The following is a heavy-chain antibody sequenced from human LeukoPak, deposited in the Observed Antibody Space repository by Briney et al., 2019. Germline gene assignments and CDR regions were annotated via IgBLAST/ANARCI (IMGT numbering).Heavy chain of an antibody. CDR2: ISDTGGST. D-gene: IGHD1-26*01. Sequence: PGGSLRLSCAASGFTFNTYAMSWVRQAPGKGLEWVSSISDTGGSTYYADSVKGRFTISRDNSKNTLYLQMNSLRAEDTAVYYCARPLLDSPTLSSDAFDIWGQGTMVTVSS. CDR3: ARPLLDSPTLSSDAFDI. CDR1: GFTFNTYA. V-gene: IGHV3-23*01. J-gene: IGHJ3*02.